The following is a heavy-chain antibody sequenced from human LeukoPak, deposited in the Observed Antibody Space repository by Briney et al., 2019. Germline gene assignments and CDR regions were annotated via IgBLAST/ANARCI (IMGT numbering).Heavy chain of an antibody. J-gene: IGHJ4*02. Sequence: SETLSLTCTVSSDPITSSSYYWSWIRQPPGKGLEWIGEINHSGSTNYNPSLKSRVTISVDTSKNQFSLKLSSVTAADTAVYYCARPRIRDRVYDYWGQGTLVTVSS. D-gene: IGHD2/OR15-2a*01. CDR3: ARPRIRDRVYDY. V-gene: IGHV4-39*07. CDR2: INHSGST. CDR1: SDPITSSSYY.